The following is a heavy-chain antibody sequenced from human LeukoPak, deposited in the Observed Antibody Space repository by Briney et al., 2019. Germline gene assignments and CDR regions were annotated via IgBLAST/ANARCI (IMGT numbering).Heavy chain of an antibody. CDR3: ARANYYDTSGYSRGAFDI. CDR2: IFHSGST. J-gene: IGHJ3*02. V-gene: IGHV4-38-2*02. D-gene: IGHD3-22*01. CDR1: GCSISSGFY. Sequence: SETLSLTCSVSGCSISSGFYWGWIRQPPGKGLEWIGSIFHSGSTYYKLSLKSRVTISVDTSKNQFSLKLSSVTAADTAVYYCARANYYDTSGYSRGAFDIWGQGTMVTVSS.